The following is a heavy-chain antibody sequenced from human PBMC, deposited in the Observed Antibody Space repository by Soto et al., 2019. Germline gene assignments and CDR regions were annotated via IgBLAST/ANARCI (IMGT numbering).Heavy chain of an antibody. J-gene: IGHJ5*02. CDR2: INAGNGNT. CDR1: GYTFTSYA. Sequence: ASVKVSCKASGYTFTSYAMHWVRQAPGQRLEWMGWINAGNGNTKYSQKFQGRVTITRDTSASTAYMELSSLRSEGTAVYYCARAFGYSSHLSPWGQGTLVTVSS. CDR3: ARAFGYSSHLSP. D-gene: IGHD5-18*01. V-gene: IGHV1-3*01.